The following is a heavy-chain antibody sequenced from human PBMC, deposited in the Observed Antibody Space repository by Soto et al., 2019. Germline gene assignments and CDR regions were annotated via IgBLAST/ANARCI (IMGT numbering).Heavy chain of an antibody. Sequence: SVKVSCKASGGTFSSYAISWVRQAPGQGLEWMGGIIPIFGTANYAQKFQGRVTITADESTSTAYMELSSLRSEDTAVYYCARAHDQLLFRCAFDIWGQGTMVTVSS. D-gene: IGHD2-2*01. CDR3: ARAHDQLLFRCAFDI. CDR1: GGTFSSYA. CDR2: IIPIFGTA. J-gene: IGHJ3*02. V-gene: IGHV1-69*13.